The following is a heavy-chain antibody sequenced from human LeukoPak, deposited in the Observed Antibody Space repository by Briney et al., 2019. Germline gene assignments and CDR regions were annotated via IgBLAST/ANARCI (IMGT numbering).Heavy chain of an antibody. CDR2: ISSSSSYI. J-gene: IGHJ6*03. Sequence: GGSLRLSCAASGFTFSSYSVNWVRQAPGKGLEWVSSISSSSSYIYYADSVKGRFTISRDNAKNSLYLQMNSLRAEDTAVHYCARELAASYMGVWGKGTTVTVSS. CDR1: GFTFSSYS. D-gene: IGHD6-6*01. V-gene: IGHV3-21*01. CDR3: ARELAASYMGV.